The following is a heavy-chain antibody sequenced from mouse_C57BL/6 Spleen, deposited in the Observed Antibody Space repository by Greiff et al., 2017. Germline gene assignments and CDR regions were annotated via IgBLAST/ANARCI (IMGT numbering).Heavy chain of an antibody. D-gene: IGHD2-2*01. CDR3: TREGLRGAMEY. Sequence: EVHLVESGEGLVKPGGSLKLSCAASGFTFSSYAMSWVRQTPEKRLEWVAYISSGGDDIYYAAAVKGRFTISRDNARNTLYLKMSSLKAEDTAMYYCTREGLRGAMEYWGQGTSVTVSS. J-gene: IGHJ4*01. V-gene: IGHV5-9-1*02. CDR1: GFTFSSYA. CDR2: ISSGGDDI.